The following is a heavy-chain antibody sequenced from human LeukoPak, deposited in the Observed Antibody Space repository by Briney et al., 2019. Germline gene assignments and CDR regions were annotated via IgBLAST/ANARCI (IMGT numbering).Heavy chain of an antibody. CDR1: GGSFSGYY. D-gene: IGHD6-19*01. V-gene: IGHV4-34*01. Sequence: SETLSLTCAVYGGSFSGYYWSWIRQPPGKGLEWIGEINHSGSTNYNPSLKSRVTISVDTSKNQFSLKLSSVTAADTAVYYCARAGEGEAVAGHYFDYWGQGTLVTVSS. CDR3: ARAGEGEAVAGHYFDY. CDR2: INHSGST. J-gene: IGHJ4*02.